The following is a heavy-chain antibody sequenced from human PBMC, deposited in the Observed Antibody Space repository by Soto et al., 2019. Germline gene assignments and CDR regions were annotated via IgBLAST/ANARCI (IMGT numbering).Heavy chain of an antibody. V-gene: IGHV3-7*03. Sequence: EVQLVESGGGLVQPGGSLRLSCAASGFTFGSYWMSWVRQAPGKGLEWVATIRQDGSKKYYVDSLKGRLTISRDNAENSLHLQVDSLRAEDTAVYYCARYTRNFDSWGQGTLVTVSS. CDR3: ARYTRNFDS. D-gene: IGHD2-2*01. CDR1: GFTFGSYW. J-gene: IGHJ4*02. CDR2: IRQDGSKK.